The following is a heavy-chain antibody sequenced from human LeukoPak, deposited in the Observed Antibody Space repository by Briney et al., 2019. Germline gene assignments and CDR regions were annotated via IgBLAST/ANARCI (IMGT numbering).Heavy chain of an antibody. CDR1: GGSISSGGYS. Sequence: SETLSLTCTVSGGSISSGGYSWSWIRQPPGKGPEWIGYIYHSGSTYYNPSLKSRVTISVDRSKNQFSLKLSSVTAADTAVYYCARGYYYDSSGRFDLWGRGTLVTVSS. CDR3: ARGYYYDSSGRFDL. CDR2: IYHSGST. J-gene: IGHJ2*01. D-gene: IGHD3-22*01. V-gene: IGHV4-30-2*01.